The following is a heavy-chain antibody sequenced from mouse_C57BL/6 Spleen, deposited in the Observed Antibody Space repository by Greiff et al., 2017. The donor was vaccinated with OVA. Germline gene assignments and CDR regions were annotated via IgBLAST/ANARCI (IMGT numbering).Heavy chain of an antibody. CDR3: ARKSVTGYYFDY. D-gene: IGHD4-1*01. J-gene: IGHJ2*01. V-gene: IGHV2-2*01. CDR1: FFPFPCFC. Sequence: QVPLSASGPCLFPPFHFLSITLPLFFFPFPCFCFLFVRPSSVYVPFLLGVILSGGSTDSIAAFISRLSISKHNSKSQVFFKMNSLQADDTAIYYCARKSVTGYYFDYWGQGTTLTVSS. CDR2: ILSGGST.